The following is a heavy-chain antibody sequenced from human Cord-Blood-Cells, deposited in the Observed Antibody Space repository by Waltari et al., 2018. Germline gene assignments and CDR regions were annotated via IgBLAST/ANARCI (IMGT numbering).Heavy chain of an antibody. CDR3: ARDQAGGIEQLVDY. J-gene: IGHJ4*02. V-gene: IGHV4-38-2*02. CDR1: GYSISSGYY. D-gene: IGHD6-6*01. Sequence: QVQLQESGPGLVKPSETLSLTCTVSGYSISSGYYWGWIRQPPGKGLEWIGSIYHSGSPYYNPALKSRVTIAVDTSKNQFSLKLGSVTAADTAVYYCARDQAGGIEQLVDYWGQGTLVTVSS. CDR2: IYHSGSP.